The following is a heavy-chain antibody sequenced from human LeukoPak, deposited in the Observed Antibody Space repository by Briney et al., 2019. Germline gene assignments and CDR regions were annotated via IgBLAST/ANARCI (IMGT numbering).Heavy chain of an antibody. CDR1: GFTFTSYT. Sequence: GGSLRLSCAASGFTFTSYTMDWVRQAPGKGLEWISYIRTSGGVVSYTDSVRGRFTISTDSAKNSLYLQMNSLRDDDTAVYYCVRDQFYAFDVWGQGTMVTVSS. V-gene: IGHV3-48*02. CDR2: IRTSGGVV. J-gene: IGHJ3*01. CDR3: VRDQFYAFDV.